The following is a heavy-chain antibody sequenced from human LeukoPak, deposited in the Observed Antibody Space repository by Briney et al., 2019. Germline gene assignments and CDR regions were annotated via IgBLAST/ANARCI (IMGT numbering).Heavy chain of an antibody. V-gene: IGHV4-61*02. CDR2: IYTSGST. D-gene: IGHD2-15*01. CDR3: ARGYCSGGSCYGGYNWFDP. Sequence: SRTLSLTCTVSGGSISSGSYYWSWIRQPAGKGLEWIGRIYTSGSTNYNPSLKSRVTISVDTSKNQFSLKLSSVTAADTAVYYCARGYCSGGSCYGGYNWFDPWGQGTLVTVSS. J-gene: IGHJ5*02. CDR1: GGSISSGSYY.